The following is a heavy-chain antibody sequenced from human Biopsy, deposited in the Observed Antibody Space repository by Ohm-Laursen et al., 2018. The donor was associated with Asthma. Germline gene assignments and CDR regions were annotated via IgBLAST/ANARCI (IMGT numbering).Heavy chain of an antibody. J-gene: IGHJ4*02. D-gene: IGHD2-2*01. CDR2: INSGFGTT. CDR1: GGAFNTYV. V-gene: IGHV1-69*13. Sequence: VKISCKSLGGAFNTYVIGWARQAPGQGLEWMGGINSGFGTTTYPQKFQDRVTITADDSTSTVYMELSSLRSEDTAVYYCARKAGSCISRTCYSLDFWGQGTLVTVSS. CDR3: ARKAGSCISRTCYSLDF.